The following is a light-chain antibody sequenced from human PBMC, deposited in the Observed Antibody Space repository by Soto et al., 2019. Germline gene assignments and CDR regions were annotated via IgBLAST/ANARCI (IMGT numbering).Light chain of an antibody. J-gene: IGLJ3*02. Sequence: QSALTQPASVSGSPGQSITISCTGTSGDIGGYNFVSWYQQHPGKAPKVIIYEVSNRPSGVSNRFSGSKSGNTASLTISRLQAEDEADYYCNSYTSTSARVFGGGTKLTVL. CDR3: NSYTSTSARV. V-gene: IGLV2-14*01. CDR2: EVS. CDR1: SGDIGGYNF.